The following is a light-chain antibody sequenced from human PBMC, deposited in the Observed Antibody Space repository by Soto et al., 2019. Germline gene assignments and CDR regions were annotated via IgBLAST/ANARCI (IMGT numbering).Light chain of an antibody. CDR3: AAWDDSLSGRV. Sequence: QSALTQPASVSASPGQSITISCTGTSSDVGGSNFVSWYQQHPGKPPKLIIYDVATRPSGVSNRFSGSKSGSTASLIISRLQTEDEADYYCAAWDDSLSGRVFGGGTKLTVL. J-gene: IGLJ3*02. CDR1: SSDVGGSNF. V-gene: IGLV2-14*03. CDR2: DVA.